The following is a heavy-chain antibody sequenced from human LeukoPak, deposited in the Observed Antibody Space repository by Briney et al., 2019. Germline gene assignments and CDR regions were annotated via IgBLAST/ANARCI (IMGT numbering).Heavy chain of an antibody. CDR1: GYSISSGYY. J-gene: IGHJ5*02. Sequence: SETLSLTCTVSGYSISSGYYWGWIRQPPGKGLEWIGSIYHSGSTYYNPSLKSRVTISVDTSKNQFSLKLSSVTAADTAVYYCATRPYSSSWYGGWWFDPWGQGTLVTVSS. V-gene: IGHV4-38-2*02. D-gene: IGHD6-13*01. CDR3: ATRPYSSSWYGGWWFDP. CDR2: IYHSGST.